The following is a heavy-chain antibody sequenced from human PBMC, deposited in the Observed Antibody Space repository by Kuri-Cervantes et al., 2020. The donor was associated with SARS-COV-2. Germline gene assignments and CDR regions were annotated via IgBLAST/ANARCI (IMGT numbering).Heavy chain of an antibody. J-gene: IGHJ6*02. V-gene: IGHV3-30*02. CDR2: IWYDGTNK. CDR3: VKVGYNWNRYYYYGMDV. CDR1: GFTFSNYG. Sequence: GESLKISCTASGFTFSNYGMHWVRQAPGKGLEWVAIIWYDGTNKYYADSVNGRFTISRDNSKNTLYLQMSSLRAEDTAVYYCVKVGYNWNRYYYYGMDVWGQGTTVTVSS. D-gene: IGHD1-20*01.